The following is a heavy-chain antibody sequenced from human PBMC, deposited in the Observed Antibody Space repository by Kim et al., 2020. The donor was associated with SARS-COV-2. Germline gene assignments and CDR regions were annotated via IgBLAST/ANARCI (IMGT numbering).Heavy chain of an antibody. V-gene: IGHV4-39*01. CDR2: VLYSGST. J-gene: IGHJ2*01. CDR1: GGSISTSSYY. D-gene: IGHD2-21*01. Sequence: SETLSLTCAVSGGSISTSSYYWAWVRQSPGKGLEWIGSVLYSGSTYYNTSLRSRVTISVDTSKSQFYLRLSSVTAADTAVYYCANSANRGWY. CDR3: ANSANRGWY.